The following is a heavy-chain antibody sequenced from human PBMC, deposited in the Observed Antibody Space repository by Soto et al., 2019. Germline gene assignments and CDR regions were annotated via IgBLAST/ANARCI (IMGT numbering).Heavy chain of an antibody. V-gene: IGHV1-69*01. CDR2: IIPISGAV. J-gene: IGHJ5*02. Sequence: QVQLVQSGAEVKKPGSSVKVSCKASGGTFTNYAINWVRQAPGHGLEWMGGIIPISGAVHYAQKFQGRVTITADESTSTVYMALSSLRSETTAVYYCALTTTAYNWFDLWGPGTLVTVSS. D-gene: IGHD4-17*01. CDR1: GGTFTNYA. CDR3: ALTTTAYNWFDL.